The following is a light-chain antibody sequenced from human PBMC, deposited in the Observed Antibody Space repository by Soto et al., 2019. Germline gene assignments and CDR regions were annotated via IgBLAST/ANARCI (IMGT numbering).Light chain of an antibody. CDR2: GAS. Sequence: DIQMTQSPSVVSASVGDTVTVTCRASQGITTFLAWFRQRPGRVPERLIYGASSLQSGVPSRFSGRGSGTEFTLTISSLQPEDFGIYYCQKYNSAPRTFGQGTKVDIK. CDR3: QKYNSAPRT. V-gene: IGKV1-17*03. CDR1: QGITTF. J-gene: IGKJ1*01.